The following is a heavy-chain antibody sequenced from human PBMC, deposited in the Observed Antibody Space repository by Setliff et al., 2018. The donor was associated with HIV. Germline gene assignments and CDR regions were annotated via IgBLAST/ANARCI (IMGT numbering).Heavy chain of an antibody. CDR1: GGSMTSSNYY. D-gene: IGHD3-22*01. CDR2: ISSSGST. Sequence: SETLSLTCTGSGGSMTSSNYYWGWIRQSPGRGLEGIGSISSSGSTTYHPSLRSRVTVSAATSKNQFSLKLTSVTAADTAVYFCARDPHYFDTSGHYSWFYFDYWGQGTLVTVPQ. V-gene: IGHV4-39*07. J-gene: IGHJ4*02. CDR3: ARDPHYFDTSGHYSWFYFDY.